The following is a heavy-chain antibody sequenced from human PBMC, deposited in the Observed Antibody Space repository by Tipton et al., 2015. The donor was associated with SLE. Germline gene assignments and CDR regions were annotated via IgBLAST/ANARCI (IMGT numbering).Heavy chain of an antibody. J-gene: IGHJ3*02. D-gene: IGHD6-19*01. CDR2: INHSGST. CDR1: GGSFSGYY. V-gene: IGHV4-34*01. Sequence: GLVKPSETLSLTCAVYGGSFSGYYWSWIRQPPGKGLEWIGEINHSGSTNYNPSLKSRVTISVDTSKNQFSLKLSSVTAADTAVYYCARAGLGPIAVAGSAFDIWGQGTMVTVSS. CDR3: ARAGLGPIAVAGSAFDI.